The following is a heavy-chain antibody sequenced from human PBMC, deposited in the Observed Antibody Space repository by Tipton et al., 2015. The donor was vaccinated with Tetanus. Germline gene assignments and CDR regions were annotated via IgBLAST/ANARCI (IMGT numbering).Heavy chain of an antibody. J-gene: IGHJ4*02. D-gene: IGHD1-26*01. CDR3: ARDQARGARGWNYFDY. Sequence: GLVKPSQTLSLTCTVSGGSITSGGYYWSWIRQHPGKGLEWIGDIYYSGSTYYNPSLKSRVTISVDTSKNQFSLKLNSVTAAVTAVYYCARDQARGARGWNYFDYWGQGTLVTVSS. V-gene: IGHV4-31*03. CDR2: IYYSGST. CDR1: GGSITSGGYY.